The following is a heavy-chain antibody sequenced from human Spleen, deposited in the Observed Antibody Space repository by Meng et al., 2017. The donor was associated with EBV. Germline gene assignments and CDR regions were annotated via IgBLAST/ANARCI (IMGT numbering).Heavy chain of an antibody. V-gene: IGHV4-4*02. CDR2: IYHSGST. CDR3: ARDVGLDWFDP. J-gene: IGHJ5*02. CDR1: GDSISSSKW. D-gene: IGHD2-15*01. Sequence: QVQLQGSVPGLGTPSGARSLTCAVSGDSISSSKWWSWVRQPPGKGLEWIGEIYHSGSTNHNPSLKSRVTISVDNSKNQFSLKLSSVTAADTAVYYCARDVGLDWFDPWGHGTLVTVSS.